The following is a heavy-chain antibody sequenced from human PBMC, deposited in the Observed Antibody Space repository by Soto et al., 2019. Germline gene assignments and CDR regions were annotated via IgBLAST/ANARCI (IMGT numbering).Heavy chain of an antibody. D-gene: IGHD3-22*01. CDR3: ARYYYDSSGYYLDY. CDR1: GGSIIGFY. CDR2: IFYAGTT. J-gene: IGHJ4*02. Sequence: SETLSLTCTVSGGSIIGFYWSWMRQPPGKGLEWIGYIFYAGTTLYTPSLKSRVTISVDTSNNQFSLKLSSVTAADTAVYYCARYYYDSSGYYLDYWGQGTLVPASS. V-gene: IGHV4-59*01.